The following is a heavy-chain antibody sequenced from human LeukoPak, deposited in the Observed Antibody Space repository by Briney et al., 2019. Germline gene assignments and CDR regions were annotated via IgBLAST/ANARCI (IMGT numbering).Heavy chain of an antibody. J-gene: IGHJ5*02. CDR1: CGSITDSRYF. CDR2: MYYTGTT. Sequence: SETLSLTRTVSCGSITDSRYFWAWIRQPPGKGLEWFVSMYYTGTTYSSPSLKSRVTISVDASKNHSSLKMSSVTAADAAVYYCARTARDIRGDWFDPWGRGTLVTVSS. CDR3: ARTARDIRGDWFDP. V-gene: IGHV4-39*02. D-gene: IGHD3-10*01.